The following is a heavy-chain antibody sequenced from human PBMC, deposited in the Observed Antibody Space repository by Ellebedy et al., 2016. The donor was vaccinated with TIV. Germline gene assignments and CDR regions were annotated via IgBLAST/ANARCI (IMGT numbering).Heavy chain of an antibody. Sequence: GGSLRLXXAASGFTFNTYAMNWVRQAPGKGLEWVSSISSSSSYIYYADSVKGRFTISRDNAKNSLYLQMNSLRAEDTAVYYYARCSGGSCYRSMPPYYYYGMDVWGQGTTVTVSS. CDR1: GFTFNTYA. CDR3: ARCSGGSCYRSMPPYYYYGMDV. V-gene: IGHV3-21*01. J-gene: IGHJ6*02. D-gene: IGHD2-15*01. CDR2: ISSSSSYI.